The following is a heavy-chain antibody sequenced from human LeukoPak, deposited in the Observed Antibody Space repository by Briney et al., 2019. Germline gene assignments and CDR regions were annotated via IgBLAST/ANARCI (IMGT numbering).Heavy chain of an antibody. J-gene: IGHJ6*03. D-gene: IGHD3-3*01. Sequence: GESLKISCQGSGYSFTTYWIGWVRQMPGKGLEWMGIIYPGDSDTRYSPSFQGQVTISADKSISTAYLQWSSLKASDTAMYYCARHTVVPKPYDFWSGPHNYYYYMDVWGKGTTVTVSS. CDR3: ARHTVVPKPYDFWSGPHNYYYYMDV. CDR1: GYSFTTYW. V-gene: IGHV5-51*01. CDR2: IYPGDSDT.